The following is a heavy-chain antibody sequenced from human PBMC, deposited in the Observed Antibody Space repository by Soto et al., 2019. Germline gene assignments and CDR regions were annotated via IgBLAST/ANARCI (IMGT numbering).Heavy chain of an antibody. D-gene: IGHD2-2*01. J-gene: IGHJ4*02. Sequence: QVQLVQSGAEVKKPRSSVKVSYQTSGGSFGIYPISWVRQAPGQGLEWVGRVIPILNVANYTQKLHGRLTLTADKSTTTAYMELSSLTSEDTAVYYCARESTSGLDYWGQGTLVTVSS. CDR1: GGSFGIYP. CDR2: VIPILNVA. CDR3: ARESTSGLDY. V-gene: IGHV1-69*04.